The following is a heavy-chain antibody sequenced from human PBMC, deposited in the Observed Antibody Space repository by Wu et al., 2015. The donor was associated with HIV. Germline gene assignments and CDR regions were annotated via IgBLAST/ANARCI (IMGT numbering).Heavy chain of an antibody. Sequence: YAISWVRQAPGQGLEWMGRIIPIFGTANYAQKFQGRVTITADESTSTAYMELSSLRSEDTAVYYCAREPSMVRGAQYYFDYWGQGTLVTVSS. J-gene: IGHJ4*02. V-gene: IGHV1-69*15. CDR1: YA. D-gene: IGHD3-10*01. CDR2: IIPIFGTA. CDR3: AREPSMVRGAQYYFDY.